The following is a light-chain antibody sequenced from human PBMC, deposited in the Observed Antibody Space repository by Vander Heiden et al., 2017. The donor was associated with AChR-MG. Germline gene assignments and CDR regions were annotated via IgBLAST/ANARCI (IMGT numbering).Light chain of an antibody. Sequence: DIQMTQSPVTLSASIGDRVTLTCRASQYINSWLSWYQQKPGNAPRLLIYKASGLENGVPSRFNGSASGTEFTLTIGGLQPEDFGTYFCQQYHRYPWTFGQGTKVEF. CDR1: QYINSW. V-gene: IGKV1-5*03. J-gene: IGKJ1*01. CDR3: QQYHRYPWT. CDR2: KAS.